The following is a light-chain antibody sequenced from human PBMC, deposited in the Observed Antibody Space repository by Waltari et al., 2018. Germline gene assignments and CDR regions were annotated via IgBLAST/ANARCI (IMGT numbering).Light chain of an antibody. CDR1: TSNTGAGYD. V-gene: IGLV1-40*01. Sequence: QSVLTQPPSVPGAPGQRVTVSCTGSTSNTGAGYDVQWYQQFPGGAPKLVIYANNNRPSGFPDRFSATKSGSSASLAITGLQAEDEADYYCQSYDKTLSAWVFGGGTRLTVL. CDR2: ANN. CDR3: QSYDKTLSAWV. J-gene: IGLJ3*02.